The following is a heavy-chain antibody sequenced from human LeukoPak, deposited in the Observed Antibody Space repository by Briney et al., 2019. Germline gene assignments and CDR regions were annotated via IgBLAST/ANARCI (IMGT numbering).Heavy chain of an antibody. CDR2: ISAYNGNT. CDR3: ARVYAGPAGSFDY. CDR1: GYTFTSYG. Sequence: ASVKVSCKASGYTFTSYGISWVRQAPGQGLEWMGWISAYNGNTNYAQKLQGRVTMTTDTSTSTAHMELRSLRSDDTAVYYCARVYAGPAGSFDYWGQGTLVTVSS. V-gene: IGHV1-18*01. J-gene: IGHJ4*02. D-gene: IGHD6-13*01.